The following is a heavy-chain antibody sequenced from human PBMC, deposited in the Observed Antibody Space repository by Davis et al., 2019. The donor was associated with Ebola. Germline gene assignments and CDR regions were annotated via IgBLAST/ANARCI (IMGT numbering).Heavy chain of an antibody. CDR3: ARKGAAAGGFYYYYGMDV. CDR2: IKQDGSEK. J-gene: IGHJ6*02. V-gene: IGHV3-7*01. Sequence: GESLKISCAASGFTFSNYWMNWVRQAPGKGLEWVANIKQDGSEKYYVDSVKGRFTISRDNAKNSLYLQMNSLRAEDTAVYYCARKGAAAGGFYYYYGMDVWGQGTTVTVSS. D-gene: IGHD6-13*01. CDR1: GFTFSNYW.